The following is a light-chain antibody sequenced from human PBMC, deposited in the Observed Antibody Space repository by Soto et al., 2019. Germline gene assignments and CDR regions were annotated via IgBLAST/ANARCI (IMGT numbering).Light chain of an antibody. V-gene: IGKV1-9*01. CDR3: QQLNSYPVI. CDR1: QGLNSY. Sequence: DIQLTQSPSFLSASVGDRVTITCRASQGLNSYFAWYQQKPGKAPKLLLYATSTLQSVFPSRFSGSGSGAEFTLTITSLQPEDIATYYCQQLNSYPVIFGGGTKVEIK. J-gene: IGKJ4*01. CDR2: ATS.